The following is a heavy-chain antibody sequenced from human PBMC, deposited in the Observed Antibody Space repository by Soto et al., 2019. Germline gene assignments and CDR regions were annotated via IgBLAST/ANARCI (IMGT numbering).Heavy chain of an antibody. CDR1: GGTFRTYT. D-gene: IGHD6-19*01. J-gene: IGHJ5*02. CDR2: IIPILDVA. Sequence: QVQLVQSGAEVKRPGASVKVSCQTSGGTFRTYTINWVRQAPGQGLEWMGRIIPILDVANYAKKFQGRVTLTAHKSTSTAPMALRSLRSEDTAVYSCARSIQEDIGVAVPKDISFDPWGPGTLVTVSS. V-gene: IGHV1-69*02. CDR3: ARSIQEDIGVAVPKDISFDP.